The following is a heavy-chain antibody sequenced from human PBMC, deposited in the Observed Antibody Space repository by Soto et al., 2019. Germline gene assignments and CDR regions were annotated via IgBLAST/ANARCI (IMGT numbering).Heavy chain of an antibody. CDR3: AREATYYDILTGYSGTWFDP. CDR2: ISYDGSNK. V-gene: IGHV3-30-3*01. J-gene: IGHJ5*02. Sequence: GGSLRLSCAASGFTFSSYAMHWVRQAPGKGLEWVAVISYDGSNKYYADSVKGRFTISRDNSKNTLYLQMNSLRAEDTAVYYCAREATYYDILTGYSGTWFDPWGQGTLVTVSS. D-gene: IGHD3-9*01. CDR1: GFTFSSYA.